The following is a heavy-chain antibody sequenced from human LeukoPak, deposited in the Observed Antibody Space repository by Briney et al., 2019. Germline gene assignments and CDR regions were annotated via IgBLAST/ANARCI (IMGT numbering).Heavy chain of an antibody. CDR2: IYPADSDT. CDR3: ARHDRAGMNIDY. Sequence: GESLKIPCKGSGYSFTSYWIGWVRQMPGKGLEWMGIIYPADSDTRYRQSFQGHVTISADKSISTAYLQWNSLKASDTAIYYCARHDRAGMNIDYWGQGTLVTVSS. CDR1: GYSFTSYW. D-gene: IGHD3-22*01. J-gene: IGHJ4*02. V-gene: IGHV5-51*01.